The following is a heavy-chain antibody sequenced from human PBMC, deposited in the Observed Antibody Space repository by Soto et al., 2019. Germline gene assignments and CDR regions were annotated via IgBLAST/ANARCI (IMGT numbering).Heavy chain of an antibody. Sequence: EVQLVESGGGLLKPGGSLRLSCAASGFTFSNAWMNWVRQAPGKGLEWVGGIKTKTDGGTTDYAAPVNGRFTISRDDSKEPLYLQMNSLTADDTAVYFCTPSSYAYTWDFDYWCQGTLVTVS. V-gene: IGHV3-15*07. CDR1: GFTFSNAW. CDR3: TPSSYAYTWDFDY. CDR2: IKTKTDGGTT. D-gene: IGHD3-16*01. J-gene: IGHJ4*02.